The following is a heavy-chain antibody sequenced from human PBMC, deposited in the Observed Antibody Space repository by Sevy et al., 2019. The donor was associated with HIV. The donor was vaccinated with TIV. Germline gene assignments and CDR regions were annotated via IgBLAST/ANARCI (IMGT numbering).Heavy chain of an antibody. J-gene: IGHJ3*02. D-gene: IGHD1-7*01. CDR3: AGGGVDWYYGDAFDI. CDR2: IKQDGSEK. CDR1: GFTFSSYW. Sequence: GGSLRLSCAASGFTFSSYWMSWVRQAPGKGLEWVANIKQDGSEKYYVDSVKGRFTISRDNAKNSLYLQMNSLRAEDTAVYYCAGGGVDWYYGDAFDIWGQGTMVTVSS. V-gene: IGHV3-7*01.